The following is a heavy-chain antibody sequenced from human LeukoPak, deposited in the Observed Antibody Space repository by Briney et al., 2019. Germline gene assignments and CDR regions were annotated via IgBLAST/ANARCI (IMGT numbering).Heavy chain of an antibody. CDR3: ARGSTIVVVITDFDY. D-gene: IGHD3-22*01. V-gene: IGHV1-2*02. Sequence: ASVKVSCKASGYTFTCYYMHWVRQAPGQGREWMGWINPNSGGTNYAQKFQGRVTMTRDTYISTAYMELSRLRSDDTAVYYCARGSTIVVVITDFDYWGQGTLVTVSS. J-gene: IGHJ4*02. CDR2: INPNSGGT. CDR1: GYTFTCYY.